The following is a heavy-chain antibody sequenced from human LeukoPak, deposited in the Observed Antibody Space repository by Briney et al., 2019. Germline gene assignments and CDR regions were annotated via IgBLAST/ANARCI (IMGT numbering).Heavy chain of an antibody. CDR1: GGSISSYY. J-gene: IGHJ5*02. V-gene: IGHV4-59*08. D-gene: IGHD6-19*01. CDR3: ARGQARLSWFDP. Sequence: SETLSLTCTVSGGSISSYYWSWIRQPPGKGLEWIGYIYYSGSTNYNPSLKSRVTISVDTSKNQFSLRLSSVTAADTAVYYCARGQARLSWFDPWGQGTLVTVSS. CDR2: IYYSGST.